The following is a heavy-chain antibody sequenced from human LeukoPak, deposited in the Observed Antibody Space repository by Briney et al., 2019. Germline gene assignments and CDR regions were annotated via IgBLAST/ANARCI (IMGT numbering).Heavy chain of an antibody. J-gene: IGHJ4*02. CDR3: TRAEFNNSFDD. D-gene: IGHD1-1*01. V-gene: IGHV3-53*01. Sequence: GGSLRLSCAASGFTVISNYMSWVRQTPGRGLEWVAFIYSSGSTYYAESVESRFTISRDNSKNTLYLEMTSLRVEDTAVYYCTRAEFNNSFDDWGQGTLVLVSS. CDR2: IYSSGST. CDR1: GFTVISNY.